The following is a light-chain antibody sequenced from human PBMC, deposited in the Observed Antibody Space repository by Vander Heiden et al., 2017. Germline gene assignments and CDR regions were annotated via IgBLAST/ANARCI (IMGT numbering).Light chain of an antibody. J-gene: IGKJ2*01. Sequence: IVLTQSPGTLSFSPGGRATLSCRASQSVSSRYLAWYQQKPGQAPRLIIYGATTRAAGIPDRFSGRGAGKDFTITISRLEPEDFAVYYCQQYGSSRTFGQGTKLEIK. CDR2: GAT. CDR1: QSVSSRY. CDR3: QQYGSSRT. V-gene: IGKV3-20*01.